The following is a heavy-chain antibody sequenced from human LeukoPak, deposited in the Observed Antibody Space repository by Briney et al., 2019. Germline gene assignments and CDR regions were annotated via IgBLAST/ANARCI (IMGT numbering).Heavy chain of an antibody. Sequence: GGSLRLSCAASGFTFSSYSMNWVRQAPGKGLEWVSAISGSGGSTYYADSVKGRFTISRDNSKNTLYLQMNSLRAEDTAVYYCAKDVPVAAARGWFDPWGQGTLVTVSS. J-gene: IGHJ5*02. CDR3: AKDVPVAAARGWFDP. V-gene: IGHV3-23*01. D-gene: IGHD6-13*01. CDR2: ISGSGGST. CDR1: GFTFSSYS.